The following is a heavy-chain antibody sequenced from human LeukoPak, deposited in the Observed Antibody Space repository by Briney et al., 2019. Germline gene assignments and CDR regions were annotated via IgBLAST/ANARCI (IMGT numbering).Heavy chain of an antibody. V-gene: IGHV4-39*07. Sequence: SETLSLTCIVSGDSISSSSYYWGWIRQPPGKGLEWIGSIFYSGSTYYNPSLKSRVTISVDTSKNQFSLKLSSVAAADTAVYYCTRDLAGHFGGFYFDYWGQGTLVTVSS. CDR2: IFYSGST. J-gene: IGHJ4*02. D-gene: IGHD2-21*01. CDR1: GDSISSSSYY. CDR3: TRDLAGHFGGFYFDY.